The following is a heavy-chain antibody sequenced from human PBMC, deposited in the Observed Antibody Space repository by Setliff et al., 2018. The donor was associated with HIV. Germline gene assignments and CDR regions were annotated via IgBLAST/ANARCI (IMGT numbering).Heavy chain of an antibody. CDR2: INPSGDAT. J-gene: IGHJ3*02. CDR1: GYIFTNYY. CDR3: ARDLKDDSGSDVIGLGSDTFDI. Sequence: ASVKVSCKASGYIFTNYYMHWVRQAPGQGLEWRGKINPSGDATTYAQKFQGRVIMTRDTSTNTLYMELSNLRSDDTYVYYCARDLKDDSGSDVIGLGSDTFDIWGQGTRVTVS. V-gene: IGHV1-46*01. D-gene: IGHD5-12*01.